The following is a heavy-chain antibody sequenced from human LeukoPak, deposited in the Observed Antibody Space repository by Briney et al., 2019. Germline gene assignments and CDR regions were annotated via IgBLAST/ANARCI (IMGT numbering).Heavy chain of an antibody. Sequence: GGSLRLSCAASGFTFDDYAMHWVRQAPGKGLEWVSGISWNSGSIGYADSVKGRFTISRDNAKNSLYLQMNSLRAEDTALYYCAKALRDPYYYGSGSYYPFDYWGQGTLVTVSS. CDR1: GFTFDDYA. CDR3: AKALRDPYYYGSGSYYPFDY. J-gene: IGHJ4*02. D-gene: IGHD3-10*01. V-gene: IGHV3-9*01. CDR2: ISWNSGSI.